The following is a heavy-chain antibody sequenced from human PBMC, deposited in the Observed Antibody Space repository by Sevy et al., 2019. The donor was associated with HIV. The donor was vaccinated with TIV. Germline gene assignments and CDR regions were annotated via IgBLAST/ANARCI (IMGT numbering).Heavy chain of an antibody. D-gene: IGHD2-21*02. Sequence: GESLKISCAASGFTFTLYAIHWVRQAPGKGLEWVALISYSGTNKYYADSVKGRFTISRDDSKNTVYLQMNNLRTDDTAVDYCAGVAVEYCTDDCYHRFDYWGQGTQVTVSS. CDR2: ISYSGTNK. V-gene: IGHV3-30-3*01. CDR1: GFTFTLYA. J-gene: IGHJ4*02. CDR3: AGVAVEYCTDDCYHRFDY.